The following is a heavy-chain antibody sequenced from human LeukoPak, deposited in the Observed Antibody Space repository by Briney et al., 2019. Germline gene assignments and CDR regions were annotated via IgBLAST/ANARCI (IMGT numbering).Heavy chain of an antibody. D-gene: IGHD5-18*01. CDR2: IYTSGST. V-gene: IGHV4-61*02. CDR1: GGSISSGSYF. CDR3: ARENTAKVTIDY. J-gene: IGHJ4*02. Sequence: PSQTLSLTCTVSGGSISSGSYFWSWIRQPAGKGLEWIGRIYTSGSTNYNPSLKSRVTISVDTSKAQFSLKLSSVTAADTAVYYCARENTAKVTIDYWGQGTLVTVSS.